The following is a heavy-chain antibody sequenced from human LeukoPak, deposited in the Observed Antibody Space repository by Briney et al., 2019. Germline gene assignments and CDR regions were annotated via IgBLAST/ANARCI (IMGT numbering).Heavy chain of an antibody. Sequence: KSSETLSLTCSVSGGSLSNYYWSWIRQPPGKGLEWIGYIYYSGSTNYNPSLKSRVTISVDTSKNQFSLKLSSVTAADTAVYYCARDQGGAIFIWGQGTMVTVSS. V-gene: IGHV4-59*01. CDR2: IYYSGST. D-gene: IGHD3-10*01. J-gene: IGHJ3*02. CDR1: GGSLSNYY. CDR3: ARDQGGAIFI.